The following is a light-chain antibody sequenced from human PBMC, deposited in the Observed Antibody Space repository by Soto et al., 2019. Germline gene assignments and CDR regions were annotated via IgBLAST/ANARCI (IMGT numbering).Light chain of an antibody. CDR2: AAS. J-gene: IGKJ1*01. CDR3: HQSYSTPQT. CDR1: QSVSDS. Sequence: DIQMPQSLSSLSASVGDRVTITCRANQSVSDSLNWYQQKPGKVPKLLSYAASSLRSGVPSRISGRGAGTDFTLTSSSLQPEDFATYFCHQSYSTPQTVGQGTKVEIK. V-gene: IGKV1-39*01.